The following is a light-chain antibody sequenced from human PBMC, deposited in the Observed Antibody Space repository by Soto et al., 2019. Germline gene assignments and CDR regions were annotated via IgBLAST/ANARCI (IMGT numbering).Light chain of an antibody. CDR3: QQRSYWPPVIT. Sequence: DILLTQSPATLSLSPGERATLSCRASQSFSGYLAWYQQKPGQAPRLLIYDASKRATGIPARFSGRASGTDFTLTISSLEPEDFAVYYCQQRSYWPPVITFGQGTRLEMK. J-gene: IGKJ5*01. CDR1: QSFSGY. CDR2: DAS. V-gene: IGKV3-11*01.